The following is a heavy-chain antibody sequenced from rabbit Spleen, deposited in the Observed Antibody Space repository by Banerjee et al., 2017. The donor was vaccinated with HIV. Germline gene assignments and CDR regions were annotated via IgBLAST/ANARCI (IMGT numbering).Heavy chain of an antibody. V-gene: IGHV1S45*01. J-gene: IGHJ4*01. Sequence: QEQLEESGGDLVKPEGSLTLTCTASGFSFSSGYYMCWVRQAPGKGLEWIGCINTSNSRTWYASWAKGRFTISKTSSTTVDLRVTSLTAADTATYFCARDRSDGSGYFFNLWGPGTLVTVS. CDR2: INTSNSRT. D-gene: IGHD1-1*01. CDR3: ARDRSDGSGYFFNL. CDR1: GFSFSSGYY.